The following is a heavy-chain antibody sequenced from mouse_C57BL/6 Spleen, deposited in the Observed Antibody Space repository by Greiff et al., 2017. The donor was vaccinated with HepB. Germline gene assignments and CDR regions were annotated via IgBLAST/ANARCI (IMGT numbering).Heavy chain of an antibody. V-gene: IGHV1-82*01. CDR2: IYPGDGDT. CDR3: SREREAGTY. Sequence: QVQLKQSGPELVKPGASVKISCKASGYAFSSSWMNWVKQRPGKGLEWIGRIYPGDGDTNYNGKFKGKATLTADKSSSTAYMQLSSLTSEDSAVYFWSREREAGTYWGQGTLVTVSA. J-gene: IGHJ3*01. CDR1: GYAFSSSW. D-gene: IGHD4-1*01.